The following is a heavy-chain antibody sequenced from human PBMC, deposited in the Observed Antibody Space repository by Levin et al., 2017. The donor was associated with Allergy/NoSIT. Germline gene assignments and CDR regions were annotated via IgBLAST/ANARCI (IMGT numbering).Heavy chain of an antibody. Sequence: GESLKISCAASGFTFSSYSMNWVRQAPGKGLEWVSYISSSSSTIYYAASVKGRFTISRDNAKNSLYLQMNSLRAEDTAVYYCAREREVAAVGTGEFDYWGQGTLVTVSS. D-gene: IGHD6-13*01. CDR2: ISSSSSTI. J-gene: IGHJ4*02. CDR1: GFTFSSYS. V-gene: IGHV3-48*01. CDR3: AREREVAAVGTGEFDY.